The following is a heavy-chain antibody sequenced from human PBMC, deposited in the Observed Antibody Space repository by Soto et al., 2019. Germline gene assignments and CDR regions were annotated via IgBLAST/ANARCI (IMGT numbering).Heavy chain of an antibody. J-gene: IGHJ3*02. D-gene: IGHD3-22*01. V-gene: IGHV4-31*03. Sequence: QVQLQESGPGLVKPSQTLSLTCTVSGGSISSGGYYWSWIRQHPGKGLEWIGYIYYSGSTYYNPSLKRRVTISVTTSKNQFSLKLGSVTAADTAVYYCARASGGYYDSSGYYYGDFDIWGQGTMVTVSS. CDR1: GGSISSGGYY. CDR2: IYYSGST. CDR3: ARASGGYYDSSGYYYGDFDI.